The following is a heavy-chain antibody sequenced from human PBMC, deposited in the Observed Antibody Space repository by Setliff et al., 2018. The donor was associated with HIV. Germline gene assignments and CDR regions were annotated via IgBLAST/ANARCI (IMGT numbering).Heavy chain of an antibody. V-gene: IGHV4-31*03. J-gene: IGHJ3*02. CDR3: ARESMLRGLRHAVDI. CDR2: IYYIGGA. CDR1: GGSINSGGYY. D-gene: IGHD3-10*01. Sequence: SETLSLTCTVSGGSINSGGYYWTWVRQHPGKGLQWIWYIYYIGGAYYNPSLKSRVTISLDTSKNHFSLNLSSVTAADTAVYYCARESMLRGLRHAVDIWGQGTMVTVSS.